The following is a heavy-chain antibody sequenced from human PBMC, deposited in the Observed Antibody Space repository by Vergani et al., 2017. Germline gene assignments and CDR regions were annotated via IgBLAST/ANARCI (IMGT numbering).Heavy chain of an antibody. Sequence: QVHLVESGGGVVQPGRSLTLSCVASGFSFRGHGMHWVRQAPGKGLEWVAMISYDVDRRDYGDFAKGRFTISRDSSKTVYLQMNSLRVEDTAMYFCAKDLSCSTAWPHFDSRVQGTLVTVSS. CDR1: GFSFRGHG. J-gene: IGHJ4*02. CDR3: AKDLSCSTAWPHFDS. V-gene: IGHV3-30*18. D-gene: IGHD2-8*02. CDR2: ISYDVDRR.